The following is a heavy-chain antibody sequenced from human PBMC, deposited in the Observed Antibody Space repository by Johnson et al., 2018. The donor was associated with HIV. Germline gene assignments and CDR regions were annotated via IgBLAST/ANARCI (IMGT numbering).Heavy chain of an antibody. V-gene: IGHV3-64*01. CDR2: ISSNGGST. Sequence: VQLVESGGGVVRPGGSLRLSCAASGFTFDDYAMSWVRQAPGKGLEYVSAISSNGGSTYYANSVKGRFTISRDNSKNTLYLQMNGLGPEDTAVYYCAKDGRDDLRAFDIWGQGTMVTVSS. D-gene: IGHD5-24*01. CDR1: GFTFDDYA. J-gene: IGHJ3*02. CDR3: AKDGRDDLRAFDI.